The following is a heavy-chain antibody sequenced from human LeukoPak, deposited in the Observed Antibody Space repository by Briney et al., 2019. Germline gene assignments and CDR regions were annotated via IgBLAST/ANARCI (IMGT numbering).Heavy chain of an antibody. V-gene: IGHV1-69*02. CDR1: GGTFSSYT. D-gene: IGHD2-21*01. CDR2: IIPILGIA. CDR3: ARGSPAYCGGDCFWDAFDI. Sequence: GASVKVSCKASGGTFSSYTISWVRQAPGQGLEWMGRIIPILGIAKYAQKFQGRVTITADKSTSTAYMELSSLRSEDTAVYYCARGSPAYCGGDCFWDAFDIWGQGTMVTVSS. J-gene: IGHJ3*02.